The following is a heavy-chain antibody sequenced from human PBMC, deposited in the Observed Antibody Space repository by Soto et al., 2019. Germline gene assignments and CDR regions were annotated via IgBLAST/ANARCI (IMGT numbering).Heavy chain of an antibody. CDR2: ISIGSTTI. CDR1: GFTFSGYS. V-gene: IGHV3-48*04. Sequence: GGSLRLSCAASGFTFSGYSMNWVRQAPGKGLEWVSYISIGSTTIFYADSVKGRFTMSRDNAKNSLYLQMDSLRAEDTAVYYCARDSGYASASSVNPYLEYWGHGTLVTVSA. CDR3: ARDSGYASASSVNPYLEY. D-gene: IGHD3-10*01. J-gene: IGHJ4*01.